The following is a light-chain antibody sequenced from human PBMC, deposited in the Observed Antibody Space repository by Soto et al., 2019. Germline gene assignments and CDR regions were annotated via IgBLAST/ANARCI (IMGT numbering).Light chain of an antibody. CDR1: NSDVGAYNY. CDR2: EVY. Sequence: QSALTQPPSASGSPGQSVTISCTGTNSDVGAYNYVSWYQQHPGKAPRLIIYEVYKRPSGVPGRFSGSKSGNTASLTVSGLQAEDEADYYCSSYADSTNVFGTGTKLTVL. V-gene: IGLV2-8*01. J-gene: IGLJ1*01. CDR3: SSYADSTNV.